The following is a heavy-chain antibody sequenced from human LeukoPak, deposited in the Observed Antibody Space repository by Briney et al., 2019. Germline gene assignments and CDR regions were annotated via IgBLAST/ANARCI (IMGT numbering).Heavy chain of an antibody. Sequence: QPGGSLKLSCAASGFTFSSYGMHWVRQAPGKGLEWVAVISYDGSNKYYADSVKGRFTISRDNSKNTLYLQMNSLRAEDTAVYYCAKDVGGSGDTYYYYGMDVWGQGTTVTVSS. CDR3: AKDVGGSGDTYYYYGMDV. J-gene: IGHJ6*02. D-gene: IGHD3-10*01. V-gene: IGHV3-30*18. CDR1: GFTFSSYG. CDR2: ISYDGSNK.